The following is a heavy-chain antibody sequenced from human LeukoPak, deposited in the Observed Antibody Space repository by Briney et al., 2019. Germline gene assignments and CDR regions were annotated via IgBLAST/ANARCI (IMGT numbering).Heavy chain of an antibody. CDR3: ARAYNRHTEIDY. CDR1: GASIDRTGYY. V-gene: IGHV4-31*03. D-gene: IGHD2/OR15-2a*01. Sequence: PSETLSLTCTVSGASIDRTGYYWNWIRQHPGKGLEWIADIHYSGSAFYNPSLKSRVTISVDTSKNQFSLRLTSVTAADTAVYFCARAYNRHTEIDYWGPGPLVTVSS. CDR2: IHYSGSA. J-gene: IGHJ4*02.